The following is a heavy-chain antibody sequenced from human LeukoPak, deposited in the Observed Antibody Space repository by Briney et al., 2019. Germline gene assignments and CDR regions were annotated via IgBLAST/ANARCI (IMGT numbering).Heavy chain of an antibody. Sequence: PGGSLRLSRAASEFTFSTYWMHWVGHAPGKGLVWVARINSDGSSTSYADSVKGRFTISRDNAKNTLYLEMNSLRAEDTAVYYCAKVKTGSYTWFDPWGRGTLVTVSS. V-gene: IGHV3-74*01. CDR3: AKVKTGSYTWFDP. D-gene: IGHD1-26*01. CDR2: INSDGSST. J-gene: IGHJ5*02. CDR1: EFTFSTYW.